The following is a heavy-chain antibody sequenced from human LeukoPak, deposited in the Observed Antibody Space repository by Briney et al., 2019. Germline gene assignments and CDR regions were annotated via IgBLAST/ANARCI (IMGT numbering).Heavy chain of an antibody. J-gene: IGHJ4*02. Sequence: ASVKLSCKVSGYTLTELSMHWMRQAHGQGLEWMGGFDPEDGETIYAQKFQGRVTMTEDTSTDTAYMELSSLRSEDTAVYYCATLGIYARVAFDYWGQGTLVTVSS. D-gene: IGHD1-14*01. CDR2: FDPEDGET. CDR1: GYTLTELS. CDR3: ATLGIYARVAFDY. V-gene: IGHV1-24*01.